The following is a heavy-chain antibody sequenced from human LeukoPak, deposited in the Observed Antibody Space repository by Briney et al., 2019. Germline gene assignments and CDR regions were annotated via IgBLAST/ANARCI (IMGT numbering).Heavy chain of an antibody. CDR2: ISTDNGNT. J-gene: IGHJ3*01. Sequence: ASVKVSCKASGYTFTNYGLIWVRQAPGQGLEWMGWISTDNGNTNSVQRLQGRVTLTMDTSTTTAYMELRSLRSDDTAVYYCARGDDAFDFWGQRTMVTVSS. V-gene: IGHV1-18*01. CDR3: ARGDDAFDF. CDR1: GYTFTNYG.